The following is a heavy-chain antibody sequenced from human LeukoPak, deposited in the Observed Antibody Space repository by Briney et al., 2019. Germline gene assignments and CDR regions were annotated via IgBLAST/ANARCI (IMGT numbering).Heavy chain of an antibody. CDR2: IIPIFGTA. J-gene: IGHJ4*02. CDR1: GGTFSSYA. V-gene: IGHV1-69*05. CDR3: ATGPAWSQGIYSSGYLYYFDY. D-gene: IGHD3-22*01. Sequence: ASVKVSCKASGGTFSSYAISWVRQAPGQGLEWMGGIIPIFGTANYAQKLQGRVTMTTDTSTSTAYMELSSLRSEDTAVYYCATGPAWSQGIYSSGYLYYFDYWGQGTLVTVSS.